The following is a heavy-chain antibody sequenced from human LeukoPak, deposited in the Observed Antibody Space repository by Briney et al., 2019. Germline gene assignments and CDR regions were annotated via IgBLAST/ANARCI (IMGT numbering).Heavy chain of an antibody. D-gene: IGHD3-22*01. V-gene: IGHV3-30-3*01. CDR1: GGTFSSYA. Sequence: SCKASGGTFSSYAMHWVRQAPGKGLEWVAVISYDGSNKYYADSVKGRFTISRDNSKNTLYLQMNSLRAEDTAVYYCARVAHYYYDSSGYFSGPFDYWGQGTLVTVSS. CDR2: ISYDGSNK. CDR3: ARVAHYYYDSSGYFSGPFDY. J-gene: IGHJ4*02.